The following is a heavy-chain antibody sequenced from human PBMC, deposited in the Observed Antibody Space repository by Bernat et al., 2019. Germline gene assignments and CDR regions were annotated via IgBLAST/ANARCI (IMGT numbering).Heavy chain of an antibody. J-gene: IGHJ4*02. Sequence: QVTLKESGPALVKPTQTLTLTCTFSGFSLTTSGMRVSWIRQPPGKALEWLARIDWDDDKFYSTSLKTRLTISKDTSKNQVVLTMTNMDPVDTATYYCARMSYSSSSYYFDYRGQGTLVTVSS. D-gene: IGHD6-6*01. V-gene: IGHV2-70*04. CDR1: GFSLTTSGMR. CDR3: ARMSYSSSSYYFDY. CDR2: IDWDDDK.